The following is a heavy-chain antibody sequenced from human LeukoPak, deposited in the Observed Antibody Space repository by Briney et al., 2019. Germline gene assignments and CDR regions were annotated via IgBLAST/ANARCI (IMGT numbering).Heavy chain of an antibody. J-gene: IGHJ3*02. CDR2: IYPDDSNT. D-gene: IGHD6-19*01. CDR3: ARQSVPHAFDI. Sequence: GESLKISCKGSGYSFTNYWIGWVRQMPGKGLEWMGIIYPDDSNTKYSPSFQGQVTISADKSISTAYLQWSSLKASDTAMYYCARQSVPHAFDIWGQGTMVTVSS. CDR1: GYSFTNYW. V-gene: IGHV5-51*01.